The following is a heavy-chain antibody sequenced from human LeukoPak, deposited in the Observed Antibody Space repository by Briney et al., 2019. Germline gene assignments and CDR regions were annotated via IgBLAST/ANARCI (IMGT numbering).Heavy chain of an antibody. Sequence: SETLSLTCTVSGGSISSGGYYWSWIRQHPGKGLEWIGYIYYSGSTYYNPSLKSRVTISVDTSKNQFSLKLSSVTAADTAVYYCAREGGTVRTIDYWGQGTLVTVSS. V-gene: IGHV4-31*03. CDR2: IYYSGST. J-gene: IGHJ4*02. D-gene: IGHD4-17*01. CDR1: GGSISSGGYY. CDR3: AREGGTVRTIDY.